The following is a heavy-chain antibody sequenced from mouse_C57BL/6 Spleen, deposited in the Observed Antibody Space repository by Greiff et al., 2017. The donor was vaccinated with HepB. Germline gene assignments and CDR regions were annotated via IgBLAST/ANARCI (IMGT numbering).Heavy chain of an antibody. CDR1: GYTFTSYW. CDR2: IDPNSGGT. Sequence: VQLQQSGAELVKPGASVKLSCKASGYTFTSYWMLWVKQRPGRGLEWIGRIDPNSGGTKYNEKFKSKATLTVDKPSSTAYMQLSSLTSEDSAVYYCARSSSGFSYYYAMDYWGQGTSVTVSS. V-gene: IGHV1-72*01. CDR3: ARSSSGFSYYYAMDY. D-gene: IGHD3-2*02. J-gene: IGHJ4*01.